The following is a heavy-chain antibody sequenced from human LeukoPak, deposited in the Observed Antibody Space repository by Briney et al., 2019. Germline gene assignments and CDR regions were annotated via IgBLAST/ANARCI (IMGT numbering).Heavy chain of an antibody. CDR1: GGSISSGGYS. D-gene: IGHD3-22*01. J-gene: IGHJ4*02. CDR3: ARSKDGSGFAAY. CDR2: IYHSGST. Sequence: PSQTLSLTCAVSGGSISSGGYSWSWIRQPPGKGLEWIGYIYHSGSTYYNPSLKSRVAISVDTSKNQFSLKLSSVIAADTAMYYCARSKDGSGFAAYWGQGTQVTVSS. V-gene: IGHV4-30-2*01.